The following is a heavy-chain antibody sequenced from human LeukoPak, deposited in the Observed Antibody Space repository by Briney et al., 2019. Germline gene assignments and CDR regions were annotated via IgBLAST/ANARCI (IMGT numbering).Heavy chain of an antibody. Sequence: GASVKVSCKASGYTFTTYAMNWVRQAPGQGLEWMGWINTNTGSPSYAQGFTGRFVFSLDTSVSTAYLQITSLKAEDTAVYYCARTRAPYYYASGSPDFWGQGTLVTVSS. CDR1: GYTFTTYA. J-gene: IGHJ4*02. V-gene: IGHV7-4-1*02. D-gene: IGHD3-10*01. CDR3: ARTRAPYYYASGSPDF. CDR2: INTNTGSP.